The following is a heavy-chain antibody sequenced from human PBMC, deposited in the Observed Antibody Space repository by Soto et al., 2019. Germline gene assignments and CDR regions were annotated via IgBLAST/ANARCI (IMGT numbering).Heavy chain of an antibody. D-gene: IGHD1-26*01. J-gene: IGHJ5*01. Sequence: EVQLVESGGGLGKPGGSLRLSCAASGFTFSRYGMNWLRQAPGKGLEWVASISSSTSYVYYADSVKGRFSTSRDNAKNILYMEMYVMRSEDTAIYYCARDHSEGRVGSWFESWGQGTLVNVSS. CDR3: ARDHSEGRVGSWFES. CDR1: GFTFSRYG. V-gene: IGHV3-21*06. CDR2: ISSSTSYV.